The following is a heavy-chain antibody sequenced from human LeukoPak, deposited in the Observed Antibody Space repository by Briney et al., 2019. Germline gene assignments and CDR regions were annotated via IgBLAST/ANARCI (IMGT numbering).Heavy chain of an antibody. J-gene: IGHJ6*04. CDR1: GFTFSGSA. D-gene: IGHD6-13*01. V-gene: IGHV3-73*01. CDR2: IRSKANGYAT. CDR3: TRNTGYSSSSYYYYGMDV. Sequence: GGSLKLSCAASGFTFSGSAMHWVRQASGKGLEWVGRIRSKANGYATAYAASVKGRFTISRDDSKNTAYLQMNSLKTEDTAVYYCTRNTGYSSSSYYYYGMDVWGKGTTVTVSS.